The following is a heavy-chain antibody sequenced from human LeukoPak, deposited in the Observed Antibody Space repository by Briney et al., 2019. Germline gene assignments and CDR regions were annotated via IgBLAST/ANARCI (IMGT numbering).Heavy chain of an antibody. V-gene: IGHV3-74*01. CDR3: ARADSPDSSGYRRYFFDY. CDR2: ISTDGNST. CDR1: GFTFSSYW. D-gene: IGHD3-22*01. Sequence: QPGGSLRLSCAASGFTFSSYWMHWVRQAPGKGLVWVSRISTDGNSTTYADSVKGRFTISRDNAKNTLYLQMNSLRAEDTAVYYCARADSPDSSGYRRYFFDYWGQGTLVTVSS. J-gene: IGHJ4*02.